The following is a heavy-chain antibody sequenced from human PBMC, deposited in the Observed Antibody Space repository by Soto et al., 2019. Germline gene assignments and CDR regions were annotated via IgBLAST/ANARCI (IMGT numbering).Heavy chain of an antibody. D-gene: IGHD6-19*01. Sequence: SETLSLTCTVSGGSISSSSYYWGWIRQPPGKGLEWIGSIYYSGSTYYNPSLKSRATISVDTSKNQFSLKLSSVTAADTAVYYCAGREGIAVAGPGLYWGQGTLVTVSS. J-gene: IGHJ4*02. CDR1: GGSISSSSYY. CDR2: IYYSGST. CDR3: AGREGIAVAGPGLY. V-gene: IGHV4-39*01.